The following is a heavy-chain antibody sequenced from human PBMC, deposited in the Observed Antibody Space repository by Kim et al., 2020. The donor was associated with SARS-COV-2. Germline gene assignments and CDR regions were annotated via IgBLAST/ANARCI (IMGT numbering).Heavy chain of an antibody. CDR1: GFTFSSYA. CDR2: ISYDGSNK. Sequence: GGSLRLSCAASGFTFSSYAMHWVRQAPGKGLEWVAVISYDGSNKYYADSVKGRFTISRDNSKNTLYLQMNSLRAEDTAVYHCARGDGYNSPFDYWGQGTLVTVSS. J-gene: IGHJ4*02. V-gene: IGHV3-30*04. D-gene: IGHD5-12*01. CDR3: ARGDGYNSPFDY.